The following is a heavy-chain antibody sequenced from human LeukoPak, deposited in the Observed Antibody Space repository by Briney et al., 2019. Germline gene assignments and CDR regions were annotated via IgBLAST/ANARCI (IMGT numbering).Heavy chain of an antibody. Sequence: KPSETLSLTCTVSGGSISSYYWSWIRQPAGKGLEWIGRIYTSGSTNYNPSLKSRVTMSVDTSKSQFSLKLSSVTAADTAVYYCATTSPGIAAARRYYYYYVDVWGKGTTVTVSS. J-gene: IGHJ6*03. V-gene: IGHV4-4*07. CDR2: IYTSGST. CDR3: ATTSPGIAAARRYYYYYVDV. CDR1: GGSISSYY. D-gene: IGHD6-13*01.